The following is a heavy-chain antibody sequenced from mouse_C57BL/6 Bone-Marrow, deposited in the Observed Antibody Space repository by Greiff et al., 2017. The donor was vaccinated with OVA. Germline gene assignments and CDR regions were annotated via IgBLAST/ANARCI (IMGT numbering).Heavy chain of an antibody. CDR1: CSPFTSYV. J-gene: IGHJ2*01. CDR3: ARPRVDY. Sequence: LVESGAELARPGASVKLSCTSSCSPFTSYVISFVKQRTGQGLEWIGEIYPSSGNTYYNEKFKGKATLTADKSSSTAYMELRSLTSEDSAVYFCARPRVDYWGQGTTLTVSS. V-gene: IGHV1-81*01. CDR2: IYPSSGNT.